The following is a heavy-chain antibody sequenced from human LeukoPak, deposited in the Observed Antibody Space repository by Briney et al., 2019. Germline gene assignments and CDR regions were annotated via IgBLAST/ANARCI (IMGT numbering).Heavy chain of an antibody. J-gene: IGHJ4*02. V-gene: IGHV3-53*01. D-gene: IGHD4-17*01. CDR3: ARVRGDYPYYFDY. CDR2: IYSGGST. CDR1: GFTVSSNY. Sequence: GGSLRLSCAASGFTVSSNYMSSVRQAPGKGLEWVLVIYSGGSTYYADSVKGRFTISRDNSKNTLYLQMNSLRAEDTAVYYCARVRGDYPYYFDYWGQGTLVTVSS.